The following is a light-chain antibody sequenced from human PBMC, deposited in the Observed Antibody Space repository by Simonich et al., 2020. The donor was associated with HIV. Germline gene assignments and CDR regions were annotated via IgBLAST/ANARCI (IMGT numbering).Light chain of an antibody. CDR1: QSISSY. CDR3: QQYNSYSRT. V-gene: IGKV1-5*01. CDR2: DAS. Sequence: DIQMTQSPSSLSASVGDRVTITCRASQSISSYLNWYQQKPGKAPKLLIFDASTLKTGVPSRFSGSGSGTEFTLTISSLQPDDFATYYCQQYNSYSRTFGQGTKVEI. J-gene: IGKJ1*01.